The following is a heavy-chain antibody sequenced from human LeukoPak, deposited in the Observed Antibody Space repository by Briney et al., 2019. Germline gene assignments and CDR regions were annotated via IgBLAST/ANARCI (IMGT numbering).Heavy chain of an antibody. D-gene: IGHD5-18*01. CDR2: IISSSGRTI. CDR1: GFSFRMYE. V-gene: IGHV3-48*03. J-gene: IGHJ4*02. CDR3: ARSGYSLYFDY. Sequence: GGSLRLSCAASGFSFRMYEVNWVRQAPGKGLEWISYIISSSGRTIYYADSVKGRFTISRDNAKNALYLQMNSLRVEDTAIYYRARSGYSLYFDYWGQGTLVTVSS.